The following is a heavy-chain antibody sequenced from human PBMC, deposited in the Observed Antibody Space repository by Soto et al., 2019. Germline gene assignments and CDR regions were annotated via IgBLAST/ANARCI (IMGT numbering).Heavy chain of an antibody. CDR3: VKDAPKGSMED. CDR1: GFRFEQYV. V-gene: IGHV3-9*01. D-gene: IGHD3-10*01. J-gene: IGHJ4*01. Sequence: VQVVASGGGLVKPGRSLRLSCAVSGFRFEQYVMHWVRQGPGKGLECVSTVSPTGDTVAYVDSVEGGLTVSRDNAKNALVLENNRHKVDDTAVYYCVKDAPKGSMEDWGHGTVVTVSS. CDR2: VSPTGDTV.